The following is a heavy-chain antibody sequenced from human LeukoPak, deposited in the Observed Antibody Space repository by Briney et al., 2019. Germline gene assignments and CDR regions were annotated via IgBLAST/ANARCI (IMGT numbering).Heavy chain of an antibody. D-gene: IGHD4-17*01. CDR2: ISSGGSTI. V-gene: IGHV3-48*02. CDR3: ARDGYGDYLFDY. CDR1: TFTFSSYR. J-gene: IGHJ4*02. Sequence: GVPLRLSCAASTFTFSSYRLKWVRQAPGKGLEGVSYISSGGSTIYYADSVKGRFNISRDNARNSLYLQMDSLRDEDTAVYYCARDGYGDYLFDYWGQGTLVTVSS.